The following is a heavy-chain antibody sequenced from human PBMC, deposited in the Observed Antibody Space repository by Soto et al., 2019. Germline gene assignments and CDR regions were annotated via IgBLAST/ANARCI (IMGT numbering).Heavy chain of an antibody. CDR3: ARSVEGHFDY. CDR2: ITSDTNTI. D-gene: IGHD6-19*01. V-gene: IGHV3-48*02. J-gene: IGHJ4*02. CDR1: GFPFSIYS. Sequence: EVQLVESGGGLEQPGGSLRLSCAASGFPFSIYSMNWVRQAPGKGLEWSSYITSDTNTIKYADSVKGRFTISRDNAKNLVYLQMNSLRDEDTAVYFCARSVEGHFDYWGQGTVVIVSS.